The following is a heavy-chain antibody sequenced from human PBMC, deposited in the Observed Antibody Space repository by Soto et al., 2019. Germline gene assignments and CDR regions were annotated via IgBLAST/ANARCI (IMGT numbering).Heavy chain of an antibody. CDR3: ATRKDIVAVVAERGAFDI. CDR2: ISSSSSTI. D-gene: IGHD2-15*01. V-gene: IGHV3-48*01. CDR1: GFTFSSYS. J-gene: IGHJ3*02. Sequence: PGGSLRLSCAASGFTFSSYSMNWVRQAPGKGLEWVSYISSSSSTIYYADSVKGRFTISRDNAKNSLYLQMNSLRAEDTAVYYCATRKDIVAVVAERGAFDIWGQGTMVTVSS.